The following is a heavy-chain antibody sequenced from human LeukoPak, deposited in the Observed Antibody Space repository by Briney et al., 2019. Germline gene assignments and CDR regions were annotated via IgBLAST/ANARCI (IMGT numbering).Heavy chain of an antibody. Sequence: GGSLRLSCAASGFTFSTYGMNWVRRAPGKGLEWVSFISSTSSTIYYADSVKGRFTISRDNAKNSLYLQMNSLRAEDTAVYYCARDIVVVVATDYYFDYWGQGTLSPSPQ. CDR1: GFTFSTYG. J-gene: IGHJ4*02. CDR3: ARDIVVVVATDYYFDY. CDR2: ISSTSSTI. D-gene: IGHD2-15*01. V-gene: IGHV3-48*01.